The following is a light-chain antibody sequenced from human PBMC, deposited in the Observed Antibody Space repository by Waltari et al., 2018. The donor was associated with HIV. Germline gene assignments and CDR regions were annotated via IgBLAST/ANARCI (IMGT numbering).Light chain of an antibody. CDR3: AAWDDSLNGWV. Sequence: QSVLTQPPSASGTPGQRVTIPCSGSRSHIGSNTVSWYQQLPGTAPKLFIYSNNQRPSGVPDRFSGSKSGTSPSLAISGLQSEDEADYYCAAWDDSLNGWVFGGGTKLTVV. CDR1: RSHIGSNT. V-gene: IGLV1-44*01. CDR2: SNN. J-gene: IGLJ3*02.